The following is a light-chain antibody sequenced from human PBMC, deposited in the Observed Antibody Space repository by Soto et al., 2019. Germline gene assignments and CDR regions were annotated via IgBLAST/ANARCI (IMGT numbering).Light chain of an antibody. V-gene: IGKV3-20*01. CDR3: RQYGSSPSYT. CDR2: GAS. Sequence: EIVLTQSPGTLSLSPGERATLSCRASQSVSSSSYLAWYQRKPGQAPRLLIYGASSRATGIPDRFRGSGSATDFTLTISRLEPEDFAVYYCRQYGSSPSYTFGQGTKLEIK. CDR1: QSVSSSSY. J-gene: IGKJ2*01.